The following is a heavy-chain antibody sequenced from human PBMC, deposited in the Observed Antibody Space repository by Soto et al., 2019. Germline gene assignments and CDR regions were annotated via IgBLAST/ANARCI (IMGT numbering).Heavy chain of an antibody. CDR1: GGSISSGGYY. CDR2: IYYSGST. D-gene: IGHD3-22*01. Sequence: QVQLQESGPGLVKPSQTLSLTCTVSGGSISSGGYYWSWIRQHPGKGLEWIGYIYYSGSTYYNPSLKSRFTISVDTSKNQFSLKLSSVTAADTAVYYCAREGLNLYYDSSGYSDWGQGTLVTVSS. V-gene: IGHV4-31*03. CDR3: AREGLNLYYDSSGYSD. J-gene: IGHJ4*02.